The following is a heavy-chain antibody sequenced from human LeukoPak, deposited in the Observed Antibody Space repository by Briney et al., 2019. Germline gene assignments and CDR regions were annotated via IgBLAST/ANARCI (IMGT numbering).Heavy chain of an antibody. V-gene: IGHV4-59*01. J-gene: IGHJ4*02. D-gene: IGHD3-22*01. CDR1: GGSISSYY. CDR3: ARDDSSGYYDY. CDR2: IYYSGST. Sequence: SETLSLTCTVSGGSISSYYWSWIRQPPGKGLEWIGYIYYSGSTNYNPSLKSRVTISVDTSKNQFSLNLSSVTAADTAVYYCARDDSSGYYDYWGQGTLVTVSS.